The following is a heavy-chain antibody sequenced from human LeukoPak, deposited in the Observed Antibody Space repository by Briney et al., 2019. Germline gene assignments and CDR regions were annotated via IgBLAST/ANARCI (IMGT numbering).Heavy chain of an antibody. CDR2: ISWNSGSI. D-gene: IGHD2-15*01. J-gene: IGHJ4*02. Sequence: GRSLRLSCAASGFTFDDYAMHWVRQAPGKGLEWVSGISWNSGSIGYADSVKGRFTISRDNAKNSLYLQMNSLRAEDMALYYCAKDYCSGGSCYIDYWGQGTLVTVSS. CDR3: AKDYCSGGSCYIDY. CDR1: GFTFDDYA. V-gene: IGHV3-9*03.